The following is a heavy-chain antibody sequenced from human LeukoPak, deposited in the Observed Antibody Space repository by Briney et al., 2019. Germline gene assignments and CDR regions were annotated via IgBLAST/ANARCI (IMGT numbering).Heavy chain of an antibody. J-gene: IGHJ4*02. D-gene: IGHD6-13*01. CDR3: ARVASSSWYDFDY. V-gene: IGHV5-51*01. Sequence: GESLKISCKGFGYSFTSYWIGWVRKMPGKGLEWMGIIDPGDSDTRYSPSFQGQVTISADKSISTAYLQWSSLKASDTAMYFCARVASSSWYDFDYWGQGTLVTVSS. CDR1: GYSFTSYW. CDR2: IDPGDSDT.